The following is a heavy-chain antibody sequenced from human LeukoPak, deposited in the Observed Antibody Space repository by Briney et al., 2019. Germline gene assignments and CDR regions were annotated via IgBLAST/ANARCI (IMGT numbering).Heavy chain of an antibody. CDR3: ARRYCSSTSCPDDAFDI. Sequence: GDSLTISCKVSGYRFTNYWIGWVRQMPGKGLEWMGIIYPGDSDTTYSPSFQGQVTISVDKSISTAYLQWSSLKASDTAMYYCARRYCSSTSCPDDAFDIWGQGTMVTVSS. CDR1: GYRFTNYW. D-gene: IGHD2-2*01. J-gene: IGHJ3*02. CDR2: IYPGDSDT. V-gene: IGHV5-51*03.